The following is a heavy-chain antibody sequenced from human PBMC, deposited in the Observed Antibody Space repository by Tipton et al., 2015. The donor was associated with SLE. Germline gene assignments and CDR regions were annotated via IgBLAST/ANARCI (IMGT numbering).Heavy chain of an antibody. Sequence: TLSLTCSVSGGSMSYHYWSWIRQPPGKGLEWIGYIYYTGNTNYNPSLKSRVTMSVDTSKSQFSLKLPFVIAADTAIYYCSRMGLCTTTTCNEGAFDVWGQGSIVTVSS. V-gene: IGHV4-59*11. CDR1: GGSMSYHY. D-gene: IGHD2-2*01. J-gene: IGHJ3*01. CDR2: IYYTGNT. CDR3: SRMGLCTTTTCNEGAFDV.